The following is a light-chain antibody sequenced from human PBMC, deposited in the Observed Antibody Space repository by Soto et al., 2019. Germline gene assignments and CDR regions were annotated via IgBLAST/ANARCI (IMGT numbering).Light chain of an antibody. CDR1: QSISSY. V-gene: IGKV3-11*01. CDR3: QQRSNWPPYT. Sequence: EIVLTQSPATLSLSPGERATLSCRASQSISSYLAWYHQKPGQAPRLLIYDAFNRATGVLARFSGSGSATDFILTISSREHEDVSVYYCQQRSNWPPYTFGQGTKLEIK. CDR2: DAF. J-gene: IGKJ2*01.